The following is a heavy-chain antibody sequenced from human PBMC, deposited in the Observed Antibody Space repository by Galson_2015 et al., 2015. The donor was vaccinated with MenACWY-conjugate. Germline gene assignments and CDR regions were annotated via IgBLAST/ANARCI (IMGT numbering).Heavy chain of an antibody. V-gene: IGHV4-59*01. CDR1: GGSIRNYY. J-gene: IGHJ5*02. CDR3: ASGGTHPRRFLNWIDP. CDR2: MYHSGIP. D-gene: IGHD1-26*01. Sequence: SETLSLTCPVSGGSIRNYYWSWIRQPPGKGLEWIGYMYHSGIPHYNPSLRSRVTISVDTSRNQFSLKLTSVTAADTAVYYCASGGTHPRRFLNWIDPWGQGSLVTVSS.